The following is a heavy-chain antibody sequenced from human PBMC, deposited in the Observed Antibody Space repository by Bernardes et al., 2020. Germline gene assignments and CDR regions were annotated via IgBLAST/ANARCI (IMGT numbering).Heavy chain of an antibody. CDR1: GYTFTSYG. Sequence: ASVKVSCKASGYTFTSYGISWVRQAPGQGLEWMGWISAYNGNTNYAQKLQGRVTMTTDTSTSTAYMELRSLRSDDTAVYYCARDRGIVVVVAATTDYYYYGMDVWGKGTTVTVSS. D-gene: IGHD2-15*01. CDR3: ARDRGIVVVVAATTDYYYYGMDV. J-gene: IGHJ6*04. V-gene: IGHV1-18*01. CDR2: ISAYNGNT.